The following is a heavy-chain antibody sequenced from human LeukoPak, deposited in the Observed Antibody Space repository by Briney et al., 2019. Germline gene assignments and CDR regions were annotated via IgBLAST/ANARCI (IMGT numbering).Heavy chain of an antibody. D-gene: IGHD2-2*01. CDR1: GYTFTSYD. V-gene: IGHV1-8*03. Sequence: ASVKVSCKASGYTFTSYDINWVRQATGQGLEWMGWMNPNSGNTGYAQKFQGRVAITRNTSISTAYMELSSLRSEDTAVYYCARDRGRYGYCSSTSCFATNNWFDPWGQGILVTVSA. CDR2: MNPNSGNT. J-gene: IGHJ5*02. CDR3: ARDRGRYGYCSSTSCFATNNWFDP.